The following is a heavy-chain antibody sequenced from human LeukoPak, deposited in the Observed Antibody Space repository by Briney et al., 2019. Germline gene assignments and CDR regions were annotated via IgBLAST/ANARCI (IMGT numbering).Heavy chain of an antibody. J-gene: IGHJ4*02. D-gene: IGHD2-15*01. Sequence: SETLSLTCGVYGGSFSGYYRSWIRQPPRRGLEGMGEISHSGSTNYNPSLKSRVTISVDTSKNQFSLTLSSVTAADTAVYYCARGRRYCSGGSCYSNDYWGQGTLVTVSS. CDR3: ARGRRYCSGGSCYSNDY. V-gene: IGHV4-34*01. CDR1: GGSFSGYY. CDR2: ISHSGST.